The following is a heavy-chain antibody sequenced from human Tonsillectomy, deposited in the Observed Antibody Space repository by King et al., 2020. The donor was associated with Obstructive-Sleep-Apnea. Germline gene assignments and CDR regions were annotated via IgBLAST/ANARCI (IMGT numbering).Heavy chain of an antibody. J-gene: IGHJ5*02. CDR1: GFTLSSYW. V-gene: IGHV3-74*01. D-gene: IGHD3-9*01. CDR3: ARGGNYNDILTGSVSRDWFDP. Sequence: VQLVESGGGSVQRGGSLRLSCAVSGFTLSSYWMHWVRQAPGKGLVWVSRINSDGSSTDYAGSVKGRFTISRDNAKNTLYLQMNSLRVEDTAVYYCARGGNYNDILTGSVSRDWFDPWGQGTLVTVSS. CDR2: INSDGSST.